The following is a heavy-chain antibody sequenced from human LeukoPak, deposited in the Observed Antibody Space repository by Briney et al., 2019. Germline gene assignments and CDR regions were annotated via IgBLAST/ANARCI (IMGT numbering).Heavy chain of an antibody. CDR2: INPNSDGT. V-gene: IGHV1-2*02. CDR1: GYTFTDYY. CDR3: ARARWQLVPYFDS. Sequence: GASVKVSCKASGYTFTDYYMHWGRQAPGQGLEWMGLINPNSDGTNFAQKFQGRVAMTRDTSISTAYMELGSLRSDDTAVYYCARARWQLVPYFDSWGQGTLVTVSS. D-gene: IGHD6-6*01. J-gene: IGHJ4*02.